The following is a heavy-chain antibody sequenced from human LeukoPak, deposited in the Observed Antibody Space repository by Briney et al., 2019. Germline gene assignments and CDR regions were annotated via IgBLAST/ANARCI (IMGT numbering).Heavy chain of an antibody. CDR2: INHSGST. CDR1: GGSFSGYY. J-gene: IGHJ4*02. Sequence: SETLSLTCAVYGGSFSGYYWSWIRQPPGKGLEWIGEINHSGSTNYNPSLKSRVTISVDTSKNQFSLKLSSVTAADTAVYYCARSLRYYDSSGSYYFDYWGQGTLVTVSS. CDR3: ARSLRYYDSSGSYYFDY. V-gene: IGHV4-34*01. D-gene: IGHD3-22*01.